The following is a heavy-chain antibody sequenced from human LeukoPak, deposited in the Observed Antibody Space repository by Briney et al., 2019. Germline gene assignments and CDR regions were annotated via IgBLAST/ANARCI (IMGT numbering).Heavy chain of an antibody. V-gene: IGHV1-18*01. D-gene: IGHD3-22*01. CDR1: GYTFTSYG. CDR2: ISAYNGNT. CDR3: ATGAQYYYDSSGYLLYGMDV. Sequence: ASVKVSCKASGYTFTSYGISWVRQAPGQGLEWMGWISAYNGNTNYAQKLQGRVTMTTDTSTSTAYMELRSLRSDDTAVYYCATGAQYYYDSSGYLLYGMDVWGQGTTVTVSS. J-gene: IGHJ6*02.